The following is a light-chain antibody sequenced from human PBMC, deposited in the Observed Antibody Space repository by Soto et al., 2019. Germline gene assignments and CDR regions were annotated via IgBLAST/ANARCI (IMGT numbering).Light chain of an antibody. Sequence: QSALTQPASVSGSPGQSITISCTGTRSDVGSYNFVSWYQQHTGKAPKLMIYEDSKRPSGVSNRFSGSKSGNTASLTISGLQGEDEADYYCCSYAGSSTWVFGVWTKLTVL. J-gene: IGLJ3*02. CDR2: EDS. CDR1: RSDVGSYNF. CDR3: CSYAGSSTWV. V-gene: IGLV2-23*01.